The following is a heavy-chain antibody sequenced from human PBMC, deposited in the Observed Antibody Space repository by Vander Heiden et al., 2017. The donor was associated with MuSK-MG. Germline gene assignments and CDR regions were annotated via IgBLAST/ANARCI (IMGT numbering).Heavy chain of an antibody. CDR1: GFTFSSYW. Sequence: EVQLVESGGGLVQPGGSLRLSCAAFGFTFSSYWMSWVRQAPGKGLEWVANIKQDGSEKYYVDSVKGRFTISRDNAKNSLYLQMNSLRAEDTAVYYCARDHYWYYYMDVWGQGTTVTVSS. V-gene: IGHV3-7*01. CDR3: ARDHYWYYYMDV. CDR2: IKQDGSEK. J-gene: IGHJ6*03.